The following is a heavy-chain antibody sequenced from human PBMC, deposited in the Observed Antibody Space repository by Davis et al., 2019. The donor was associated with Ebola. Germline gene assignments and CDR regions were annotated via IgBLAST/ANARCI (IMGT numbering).Heavy chain of an antibody. CDR3: ARQGHYDFWSGYFSSSGSFDY. CDR1: GGSISSYY. CDR2: IYYSGST. V-gene: IGHV4-59*08. D-gene: IGHD3-3*01. Sequence: SETLSLTCTVSGGSISSYYWSWIRQPPGKGLEWIGYIYYSGSTNYNPSLKSRVTISVDTSKNQFSLKLSSVTAADTAVYYCARQGHYDFWSGYFSSSGSFDYWGQGTLVTVSS. J-gene: IGHJ4*02.